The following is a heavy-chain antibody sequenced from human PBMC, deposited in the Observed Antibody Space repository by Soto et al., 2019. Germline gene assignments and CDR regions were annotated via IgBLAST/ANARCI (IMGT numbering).Heavy chain of an antibody. CDR2: IYYSGST. CDR3: ARASSGWTPEDHWFDP. V-gene: IGHV4-61*01. D-gene: IGHD6-19*01. CDR1: GGSVSSGSYY. J-gene: IGHJ5*02. Sequence: PSETLSLTCTVSGGSVSSGSYYWSWIRQPPGKGLEWIGYIYYSGSTNYNPSLKSRVTISVDTSKNQFSLKLSSVTAADTAVYYCARASSGWTPEDHWFDPWGQGTLVTVSS.